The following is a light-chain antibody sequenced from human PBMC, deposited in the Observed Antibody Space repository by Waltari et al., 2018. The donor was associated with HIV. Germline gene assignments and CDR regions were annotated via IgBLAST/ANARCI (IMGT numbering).Light chain of an antibody. CDR3: LQDYSWPYT. J-gene: IGKJ2*01. CDR2: GAS. V-gene: IGKV1-6*01. Sequence: AIQMTQSPTSLSASVGDRVTITCRASQGVGSDLSGYQQKPGMAPTLLIYGASISQNGVPGRFSGSGSGADFTLTISSLQAEDRATYYCLQDYSWPYTFGQGTKLEIK. CDR1: QGVGSD.